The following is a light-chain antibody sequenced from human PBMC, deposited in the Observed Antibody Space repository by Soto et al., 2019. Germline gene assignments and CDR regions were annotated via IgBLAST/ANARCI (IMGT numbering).Light chain of an antibody. V-gene: IGKV1-9*01. CDR1: QDISSY. CDR3: QQLNSYPLT. Sequence: IQLTQSPSSLSASAGDRVTMTCRASQDISSYLAWYQQKPGKAPKLLIYAASTLQSGVPSRFSGSGSGTDFTPTISSLQPEDFATYYCQQLNSYPLTFGGGTKVEIK. J-gene: IGKJ4*01. CDR2: AAS.